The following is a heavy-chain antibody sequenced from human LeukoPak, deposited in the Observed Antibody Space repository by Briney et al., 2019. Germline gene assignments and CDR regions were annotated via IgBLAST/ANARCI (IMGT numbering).Heavy chain of an antibody. V-gene: IGHV3-30*04. J-gene: IGHJ4*02. CDR1: GFTFSSYA. CDR2: ISYDGSSK. Sequence: GGSLRLSCAASGFTFSSYAMHWVRQAPGKGLEWVAVISYDGSSKYYADSVKGRFTISRDNSKNTLYLQMNSLRAEDTAVYYCARGEYYYDSSGSQIFDYWGQGTLVTVSS. CDR3: ARGEYYYDSSGSQIFDY. D-gene: IGHD3-22*01.